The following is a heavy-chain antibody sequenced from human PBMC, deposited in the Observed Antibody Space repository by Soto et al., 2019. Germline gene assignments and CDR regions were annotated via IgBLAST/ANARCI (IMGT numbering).Heavy chain of an antibody. J-gene: IGHJ6*02. CDR3: ARAGVVVSNYYYYGMDV. Sequence: SETLSLTCTVSGGSISSGGYYWTWIRQHPGKGLEWIGYNYHSGSTNYNPSLKSRVTISVDKSKNQFSLKLSSVTAADTAVYYCARAGVVVSNYYYYGMDVWGQGTTVTVSS. D-gene: IGHD3-22*01. CDR2: NYHSGST. V-gene: IGHV4-31*09. CDR1: GGSISSGGYY.